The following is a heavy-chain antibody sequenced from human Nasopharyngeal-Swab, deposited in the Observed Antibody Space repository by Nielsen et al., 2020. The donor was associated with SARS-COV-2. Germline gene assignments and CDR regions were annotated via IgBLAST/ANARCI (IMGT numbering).Heavy chain of an antibody. Sequence: WIRPPPGKGLEWVSAISGSGGSTYYADSVKGRFTISRDNSKNTLYLQMNSLRAEDTAVYYCANGIAVFDYWGQGTLVTVSS. CDR2: ISGSGGST. CDR3: ANGIAVFDY. V-gene: IGHV3-23*01. J-gene: IGHJ4*02. D-gene: IGHD6-19*01.